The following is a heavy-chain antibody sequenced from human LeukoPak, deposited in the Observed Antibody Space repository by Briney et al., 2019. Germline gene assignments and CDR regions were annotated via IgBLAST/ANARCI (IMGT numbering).Heavy chain of an antibody. Sequence: PGGSLRLSRAASGFTFSDYYMSWIRQAPGKGLEWVSYMSSSGSTIYYAESVKGRFTTSRDNAKNSLYLQMNSLRAEDTAVYYCARSGGSSTVTIDYWGQGTLVTVSS. D-gene: IGHD2-2*01. J-gene: IGHJ4*02. CDR1: GFTFSDYY. CDR2: MSSSGSTI. CDR3: ARSGGSSTVTIDY. V-gene: IGHV3-11*04.